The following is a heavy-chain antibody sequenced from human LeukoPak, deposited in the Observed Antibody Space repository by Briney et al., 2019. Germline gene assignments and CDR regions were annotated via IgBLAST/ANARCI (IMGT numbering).Heavy chain of an antibody. V-gene: IGHV4-34*01. Sequence: SETLSLTCAVYGGSFSGYYWSWIRQPPGQGREWIGEINHSGSTNYNPSLKSRVTISVETSKNQFSLKLSSVNAADTAVYYGRRNGDYVSWEVDAFDIWGQGTMVTVSS. CDR3: RRNGDYVSWEVDAFDI. CDR2: INHSGST. J-gene: IGHJ3*02. CDR1: GGSFSGYY. D-gene: IGHD4-17*01.